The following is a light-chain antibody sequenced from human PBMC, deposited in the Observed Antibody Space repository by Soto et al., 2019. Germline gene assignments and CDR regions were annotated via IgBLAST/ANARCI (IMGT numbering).Light chain of an antibody. V-gene: IGKV3-15*01. CDR2: GAS. CDR1: QSVSSN. Sequence: EIVLTQSPAALYLSPGERATLSCRASQSVSSNLAWHQQKPGQAPRLLIYGASTRATGIPDRFSANGSGTEFTLTISSLQSEDFAVYSCQQYNNWPWTFGQGTKVEI. J-gene: IGKJ1*01. CDR3: QQYNNWPWT.